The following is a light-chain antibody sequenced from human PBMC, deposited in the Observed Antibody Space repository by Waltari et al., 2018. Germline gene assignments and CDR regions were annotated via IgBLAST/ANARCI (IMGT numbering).Light chain of an antibody. CDR3: CSYAGNYVWV. V-gene: IGLV2-23*02. CDR2: DVS. CDR1: SSDIGRYDI. Sequence: QSALTQPAAVSGSPGQSVTISCPGASSDIGRYDIVSWYQQHPGNAPKLVSSDVSKRPSGVSDRFSGSKSGDTASLTISGLQFEDEADYYCCSYAGNYVWVFGGGTRLTVL. J-gene: IGLJ3*02.